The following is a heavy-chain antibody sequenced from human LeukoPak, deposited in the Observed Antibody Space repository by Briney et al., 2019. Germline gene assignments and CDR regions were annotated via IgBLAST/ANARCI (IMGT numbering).Heavy chain of an antibody. CDR2: ISSSSSTI. Sequence: GGSLRLSCAASGFTFSSYSMNWVRQAPGKGLEWVSYISSSSSTIYYADFVKGRFTISRDNAKNSLYLQMNSLRAEDTAVYYCARGQLRAFDIWGQGTMVTVSS. J-gene: IGHJ3*02. CDR1: GFTFSSYS. V-gene: IGHV3-48*04. D-gene: IGHD2-2*01. CDR3: ARGQLRAFDI.